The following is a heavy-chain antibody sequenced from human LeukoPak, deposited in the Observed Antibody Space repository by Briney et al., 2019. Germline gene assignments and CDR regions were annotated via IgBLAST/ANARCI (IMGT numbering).Heavy chain of an antibody. V-gene: IGHV4-34*01. D-gene: IGHD3-16*02. CDR3: ARATWGSYRYSPHFDY. Sequence: SETLSLTCAVYGGSFSGYYWSWIRQPPGKGLEWIGEINHSGSTNYNPSLKSRGTISVDTSKNQFSLKLSSVTAADTAVYYCARATWGSYRYSPHFDYWGQGTLVTVSS. CDR1: GGSFSGYY. J-gene: IGHJ4*02. CDR2: INHSGST.